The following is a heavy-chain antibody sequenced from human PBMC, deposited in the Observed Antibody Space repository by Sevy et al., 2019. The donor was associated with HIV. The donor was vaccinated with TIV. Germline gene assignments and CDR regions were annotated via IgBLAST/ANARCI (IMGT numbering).Heavy chain of an antibody. CDR1: GFTFSSYE. V-gene: IGHV3-48*03. D-gene: IGHD5-12*01. J-gene: IGHJ4*02. CDR3: ARDDRGHSGYDRGNFDY. CDR2: ISSSGSTI. Sequence: GGSLRLSCAASGFTFSSYEMNWVRQAPGKGLEWVSYISSSGSTIYYADSVKGRFTISRDNAKNSLYLQMNSLRAEDTAVYYCARDDRGHSGYDRGNFDYWGQGTLVTVSS.